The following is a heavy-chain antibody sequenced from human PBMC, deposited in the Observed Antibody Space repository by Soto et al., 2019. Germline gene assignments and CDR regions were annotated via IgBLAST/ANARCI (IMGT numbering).Heavy chain of an antibody. Sequence: ASVKVSCKASGGTFSSYAISWVRQAPGQGLEWMGGIIPIFGTANYAQKFQGRVTITADESTSTAYMELSSLRSGDTAVYYCARASIAARPFYNWFDPWGQGTLVTVSS. D-gene: IGHD6-6*01. CDR2: IIPIFGTA. CDR1: GGTFSSYA. J-gene: IGHJ5*02. V-gene: IGHV1-69*13. CDR3: ARASIAARPFYNWFDP.